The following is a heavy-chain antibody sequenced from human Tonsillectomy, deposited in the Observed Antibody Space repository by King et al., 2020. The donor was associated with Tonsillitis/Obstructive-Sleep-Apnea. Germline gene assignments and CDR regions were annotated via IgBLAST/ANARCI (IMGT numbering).Heavy chain of an antibody. CDR3: ARERDGYSSSY. D-gene: IGHD6-6*01. Sequence: QVESGGGLVQPGGSLRLSCAASGFTVSSNNMSWVRQAPGKGLEWVSVIYSGGSTYYADSVKGRFTISRDNSKNTLYLQMNSLRAEDTAVYYCARERDGYSSSYWGQGTLVTVSS. CDR2: IYSGGST. J-gene: IGHJ4*02. V-gene: IGHV3-66*01. CDR1: GFTVSSNN.